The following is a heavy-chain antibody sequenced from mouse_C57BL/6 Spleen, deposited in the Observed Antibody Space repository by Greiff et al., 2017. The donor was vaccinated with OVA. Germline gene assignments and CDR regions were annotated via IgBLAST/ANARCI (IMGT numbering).Heavy chain of an antibody. V-gene: IGHV1-62-2*01. J-gene: IGHJ1*03. CDR1: GYTFTEYT. CDR2: FYPGSGSI. D-gene: IGHD1-1*01. Sequence: QVHVKQSGAELVKPGASVKLSCKASGYTFTEYTIHWVKQRSGQGLEWIGWFYPGSGSIKYNEKFKDKATLTADKSSSTVYMELSRLTSEDSAVYFGARHSYYYGSSYWYFDVWGTGTTVTVSS. CDR3: ARHSYYYGSSYWYFDV.